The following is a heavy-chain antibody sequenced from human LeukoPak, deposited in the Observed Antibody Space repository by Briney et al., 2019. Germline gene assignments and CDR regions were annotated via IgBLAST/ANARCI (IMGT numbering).Heavy chain of an antibody. Sequence: SQTLSLTCAVSGGSISSGGYSWSWIRQPPGKGLEWIGYIYHSGSTYYNPSLKSRVTISVDRSKNQFSLKLSSVTAADTAVYYCARDSPVNNAFDIWGQGTMLTVSS. J-gene: IGHJ3*02. CDR3: ARDSPVNNAFDI. CDR1: GGSISSGGYS. V-gene: IGHV4-30-2*01. CDR2: IYHSGST.